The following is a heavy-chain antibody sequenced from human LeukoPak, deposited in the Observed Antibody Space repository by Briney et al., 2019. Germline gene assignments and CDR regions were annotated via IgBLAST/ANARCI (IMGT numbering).Heavy chain of an antibody. D-gene: IGHD1-26*01. CDR2: IIPIFGTA. J-gene: IGHJ4*02. CDR3: ARARSLAWELHLDFCY. V-gene: IGHV1-69*05. Sequence: GASVKVSCKASGGTFSSYAISWVRQAPGQGLEWMGGIIPIFGTANYAQKFQGRVTITTDESTSTAYMELSSLRSEDTAVYYCARARSLAWELHLDFCYWGQGTLVTVSS. CDR1: GGTFSSYA.